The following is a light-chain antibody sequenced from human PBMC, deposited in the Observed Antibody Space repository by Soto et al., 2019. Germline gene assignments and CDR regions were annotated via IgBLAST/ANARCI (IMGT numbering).Light chain of an antibody. Sequence: QYVLTQSPSASASLGASVKLTCTLSSGHSNYAIAWHQQQSEKGPRYLMKLNSDGSHSKGDGIPDRFSGSSSGAERYLTISSLQSEDEADYYCQTWGSGIVVFGGGTKVTVL. CDR2: LNSDGSH. J-gene: IGLJ2*01. CDR1: SGHSNYA. V-gene: IGLV4-69*01. CDR3: QTWGSGIVV.